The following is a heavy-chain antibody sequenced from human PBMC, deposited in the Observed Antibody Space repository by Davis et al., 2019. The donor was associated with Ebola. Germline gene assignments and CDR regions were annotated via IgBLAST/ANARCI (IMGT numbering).Heavy chain of an antibody. CDR2: IYPGYSDT. CDR3: TRVGPELQTSRSSGWYAGY. CDR1: GYSFTSYW. Sequence: KVSCTGSGYSFTSYWIGWVRQMPGKGLEWMGIIYPGYSDTRYSPSLQGQVTLSADKSLSTAYLQWSSLKASDTAMYYCTRVGPELQTSRSSGWYAGYSGQGTLVTVSS. J-gene: IGHJ4*02. V-gene: IGHV5-51*01. D-gene: IGHD6-19*01.